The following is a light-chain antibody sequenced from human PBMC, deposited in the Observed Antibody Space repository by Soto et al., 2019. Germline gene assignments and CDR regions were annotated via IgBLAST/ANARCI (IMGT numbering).Light chain of an antibody. CDR1: QSISNW. CDR2: KAS. V-gene: IGKV1-5*03. J-gene: IGKJ2*01. Sequence: DIQMTQYPSTLSASVGDRVTITCRASQSISNWLAWYQQKPGKAPKLLIYKASSLESGVPSRFSGSGSGTEFTLTISSLQPDEFATYYCQQYNSYQYTFGQGPKLEIK. CDR3: QQYNSYQYT.